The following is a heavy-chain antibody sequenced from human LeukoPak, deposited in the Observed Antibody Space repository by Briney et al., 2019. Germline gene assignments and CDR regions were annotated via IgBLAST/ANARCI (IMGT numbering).Heavy chain of an antibody. Sequence: SETLSLTCAVYGGSFSGYYWSWIRQHPGKGLEWIGYIYYSGSTYYNPSLKSRVTISVDTSKNQFSLKLSSVTAADTAVYYCARYDILTGFDYWGQGTLVTVSS. CDR3: ARYDILTGFDY. CDR1: GGSFSGYY. J-gene: IGHJ4*02. V-gene: IGHV4-31*11. CDR2: IYYSGST. D-gene: IGHD3-9*01.